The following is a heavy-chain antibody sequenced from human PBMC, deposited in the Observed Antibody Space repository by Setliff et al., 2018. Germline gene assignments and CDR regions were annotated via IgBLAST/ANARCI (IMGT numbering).Heavy chain of an antibody. CDR1: DYAFVSYG. J-gene: IGHJ4*02. D-gene: IGHD2-15*01. CDR2: IIPILGIA. Sequence: ASVKVSCKASDYAFVSYGLSWMRQAPGQGLEWLGGIIPILGIANYAQKFQDRVTMTSDTSITTAYMELSSLTSDDRAIYYCARGRIGSTWTGDYWGQGTLVTVSS. V-gene: IGHV1-18*01. CDR3: ARGRIGSTWTGDY.